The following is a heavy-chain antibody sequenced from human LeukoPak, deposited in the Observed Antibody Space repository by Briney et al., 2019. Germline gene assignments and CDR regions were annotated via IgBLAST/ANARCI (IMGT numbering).Heavy chain of an antibody. Sequence: PGGSLRLSCVASGYSFNNYLMNWVRQAPGKGLEWIAYIGGSPSTTYYADSVKGRFTISRDNARNSVYLQMSSLRDEDTAVYYCAKETYLDFSTFYFDSWGQGSLVTVSS. V-gene: IGHV3-48*02. D-gene: IGHD3-3*01. CDR3: AKETYLDFSTFYFDS. CDR2: IGGSPSTT. CDR1: GYSFNNYL. J-gene: IGHJ4*02.